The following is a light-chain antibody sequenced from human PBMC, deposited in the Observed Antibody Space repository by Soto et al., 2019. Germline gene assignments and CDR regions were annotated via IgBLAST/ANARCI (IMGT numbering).Light chain of an antibody. Sequence: EIVLTQSPGTLSLSPGERATLSCRASQSVNNNYLAWYQQKPGQAPRLLIYDASSRATGIPDRFSGSGSGTDFTLTLSRLEPEDFSVYYCQQHGSLTHTFGPGTKVDIK. CDR1: QSVNNNY. CDR3: QQHGSLTHT. J-gene: IGKJ3*01. V-gene: IGKV3-20*01. CDR2: DAS.